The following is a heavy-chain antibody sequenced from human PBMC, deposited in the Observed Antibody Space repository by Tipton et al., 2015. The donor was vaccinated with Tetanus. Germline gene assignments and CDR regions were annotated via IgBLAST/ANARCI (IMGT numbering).Heavy chain of an antibody. CDR1: GGSFSGYY. CDR2: INHSGST. V-gene: IGHV4-34*01. D-gene: IGHD6-19*01. J-gene: IGHJ4*02. CDR3: ARRGSSGWLLKD. Sequence: LRLSCAVFGGSFSGYYWSWIRQPPGKGLEWIGEINHSGSTNYNPSLKSRVTISVDTFKNQFSLKLSSVTAADTAVYYCARRGSSGWLLKDWGQGTLVTVSS.